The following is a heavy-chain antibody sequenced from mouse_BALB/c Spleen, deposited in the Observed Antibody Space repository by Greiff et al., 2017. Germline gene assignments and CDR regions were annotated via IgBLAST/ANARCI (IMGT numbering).Heavy chain of an antibody. V-gene: IGHV5-17*02. CDR1: GFTFSSFG. CDR2: ISSGSSTI. CDR3: ARSSYYGSSYYFDY. D-gene: IGHD1-1*01. J-gene: IGHJ2*01. Sequence: EVMLVESVGGLVQPGGSRKLSCAASGFTFSSFGMHWVRQAPEKGLEWVAYISSGSSTIYYADTVKGRFTISRDNPKNTLFLQMTSLRSEDTAMYYCARSSYYGSSYYFDYWGQGTTLTVSS.